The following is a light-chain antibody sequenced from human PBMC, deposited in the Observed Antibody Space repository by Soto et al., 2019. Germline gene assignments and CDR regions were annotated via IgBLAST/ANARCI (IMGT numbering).Light chain of an antibody. V-gene: IGKV3-11*01. CDR3: QQRSNWPLT. J-gene: IGKJ4*01. CDR2: DAS. Sequence: EIVLTQSPATLSLSPGERATLSCRASQSVNTYLAWYQQRPGQAPRLLMYDASNRATGIPARFSGRGSGTDFQLTIDSLEPEDFAVYYCQQRSNWPLTFGGGTKVEIK. CDR1: QSVNTY.